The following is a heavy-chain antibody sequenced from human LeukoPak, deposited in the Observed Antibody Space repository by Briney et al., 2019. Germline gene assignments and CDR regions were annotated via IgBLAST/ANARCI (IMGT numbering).Heavy chain of an antibody. Sequence: SETLSLTCTVSGGSISSGGYYWSWVRQHPGTGLEWVGYIYYSGSTYYNPSLKSRVTISVDTSKNQFSLKLSSVTAADTAVYYCAGAFPFADYYDSSGPESDFDYWGQGTLVTVSS. CDR3: AGAFPFADYYDSSGPESDFDY. D-gene: IGHD3-22*01. V-gene: IGHV4-31*03. CDR2: IYYSGST. J-gene: IGHJ4*02. CDR1: GGSISSGGYY.